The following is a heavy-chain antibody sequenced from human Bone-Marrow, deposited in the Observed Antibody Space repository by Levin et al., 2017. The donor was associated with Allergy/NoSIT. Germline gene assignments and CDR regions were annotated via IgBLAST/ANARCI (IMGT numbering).Heavy chain of an antibody. CDR1: GFTVSNNY. D-gene: IGHD3-9*01. Sequence: GGSLRLSCAVSGFTVSNNYMSWVRQAPGKGLEGVSVIYSGGATNYVDSVKGRFTVSRDNSKNTLYLQMNSLRAEETAVYYCAGSPATGYWGHGTLVTVSS. V-gene: IGHV3-66*02. CDR2: IYSGGAT. J-gene: IGHJ4*01. CDR3: AGSPATGY.